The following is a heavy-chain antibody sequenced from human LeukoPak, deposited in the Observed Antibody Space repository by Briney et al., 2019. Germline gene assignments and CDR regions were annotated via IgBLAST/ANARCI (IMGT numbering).Heavy chain of an antibody. CDR1: GGSFSGYY. CDR3: ARDNIVVVTAIHHDAFDI. J-gene: IGHJ3*02. CDR2: INHSGST. Sequence: PSETLSLTCAVYGGSFSGYYWSWIRQPPGKGLEWIGEINHSGSTNYNPSLKSRVTISVDTSKNQFSLKLSSVTAADTAVYYCARDNIVVVTAIHHDAFDIWGQGTMVTVSS. V-gene: IGHV4-34*01. D-gene: IGHD2-21*02.